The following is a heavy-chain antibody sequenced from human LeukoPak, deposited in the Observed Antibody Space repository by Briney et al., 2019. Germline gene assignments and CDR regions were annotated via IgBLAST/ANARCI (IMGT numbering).Heavy chain of an antibody. CDR1: GFTFSDYY. D-gene: IGHD3-22*01. Sequence: PGGSLRLSCAASGFTFSDYYMDWVRQAPGKGLEWVGRTSNKADSYTTEYAASVQGRFTISRDDSKNSLFLQMNSLKTEDTAVYYCARVNSGGYYYFDYWGQGTLVTVSS. CDR3: ARVNSGGYYYFDY. V-gene: IGHV3-72*01. CDR2: TSNKADSYTT. J-gene: IGHJ4*02.